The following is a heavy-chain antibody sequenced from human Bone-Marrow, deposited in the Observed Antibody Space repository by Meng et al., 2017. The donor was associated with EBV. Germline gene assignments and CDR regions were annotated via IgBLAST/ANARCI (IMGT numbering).Heavy chain of an antibody. CDR2: IHNSGTT. D-gene: IGHD3-22*01. V-gene: IGHV4-4*02. J-gene: IGHJ4*02. Sequence: VHRQESGSGLVNPSGTLSLTCAVSGASIDSSDWWTWVRQAPGKGLEWIGDIHNSGTTNCNPSLESRVTISIDKSDNQFSLKLTSVTAADTAVYYCARGLGGHYPTMEYWGQGTLVTVSS. CDR1: GASIDSSDW. CDR3: ARGLGGHYPTMEY.